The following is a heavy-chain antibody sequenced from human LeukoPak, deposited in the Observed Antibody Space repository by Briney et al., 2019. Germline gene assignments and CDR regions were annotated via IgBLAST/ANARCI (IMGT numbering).Heavy chain of an antibody. CDR2: ISGSGGST. CDR1: GFTFSSSA. V-gene: IGHV3-23*01. CDR3: AKSLSSTGRRVYYGIDV. D-gene: IGHD2-2*01. J-gene: IGHJ6*02. Sequence: GGSLRLSCAASGFTFSSSAMSWVRQAPGKGLEWVSAISGSGGSTYYADSVKGRFTISRDNSKNTLYLQMNSLRAEGTAVYYCAKSLSSTGRRVYYGIDVWGQKTTDTVS.